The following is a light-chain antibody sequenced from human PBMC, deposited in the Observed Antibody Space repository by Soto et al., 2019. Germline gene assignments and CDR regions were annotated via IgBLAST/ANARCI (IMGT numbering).Light chain of an antibody. V-gene: IGKV3-20*01. CDR1: QTVRNNY. CDR2: EAS. CDR3: QKFSSYPLT. J-gene: IGKJ4*01. Sequence: EILITQSPGTLSLSPAETATLSSRVSQTVRNNYLAWYQPKPGQAPRLLIYEASSRATGIPDRFSGGGSGTDFTLTFSRMEPEDCAVYYCQKFSSYPLTFGGGTKV.